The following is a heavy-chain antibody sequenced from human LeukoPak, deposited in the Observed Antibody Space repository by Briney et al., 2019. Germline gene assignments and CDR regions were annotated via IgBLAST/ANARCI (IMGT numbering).Heavy chain of an antibody. D-gene: IGHD5-24*01. Sequence: ASVKVSCKASGYTFTSYGISWVRQAPGQGLEWMGWISAYNGNTNYAQKLQGRVTMTRDTSISTAYMGLSRLRSDDTAVYYCARDVGDGYNSGYYYGMDVWGQGTTVTVSS. CDR3: ARDVGDGYNSGYYYGMDV. CDR1: GYTFTSYG. CDR2: ISAYNGNT. J-gene: IGHJ6*02. V-gene: IGHV1-18*01.